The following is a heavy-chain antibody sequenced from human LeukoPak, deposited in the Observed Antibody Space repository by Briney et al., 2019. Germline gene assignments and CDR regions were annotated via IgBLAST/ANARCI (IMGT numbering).Heavy chain of an antibody. CDR3: AREIPPQFTAHEAFDI. CDR2: ISSSGSTI. Sequence: GGSLRLSCAASGFTFSSYEMSWVRQAPGKGLEWVSYISSSGSTIFYADPVKGRFTISRDNAKNSLYLQMNTLRAEDTALYFCAREIPPQFTAHEAFDIWGHGTMVTVSS. CDR1: GFTFSSYE. V-gene: IGHV3-48*03. D-gene: IGHD5-18*01. J-gene: IGHJ3*02.